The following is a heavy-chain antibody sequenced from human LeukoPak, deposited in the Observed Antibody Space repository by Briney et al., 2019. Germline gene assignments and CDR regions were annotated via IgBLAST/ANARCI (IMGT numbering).Heavy chain of an antibody. CDR3: AKQAHDYGDYLAYYGMDV. Sequence: GGSLRLSCAASGFTFSSYGMHWVRQAPGEGLEWVAVISYDGSNKYYADSVKGRFTISRDNSKNTLYLQVNSLRAEDTAVYYCAKQAHDYGDYLAYYGMDVWGQGTTVTVSS. D-gene: IGHD4-17*01. CDR2: ISYDGSNK. V-gene: IGHV3-30*18. CDR1: GFTFSSYG. J-gene: IGHJ6*02.